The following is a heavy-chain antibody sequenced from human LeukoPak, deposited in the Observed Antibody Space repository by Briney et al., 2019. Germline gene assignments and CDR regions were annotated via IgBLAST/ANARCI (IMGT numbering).Heavy chain of an antibody. D-gene: IGHD6-19*01. V-gene: IGHV3-15*01. J-gene: IGHJ4*02. CDR1: GFTFSNAY. CDR3: AKDTFLWQWLILDY. Sequence: GGSLRLSCAASGFTFSNAYMSWVRQAPGQGLEWVGRIKTNTEGGTTDYAAPVKGRFTISRDNSKNTLYLQMNSLRAEDTAVYYCAKDTFLWQWLILDYWGQGTLVTVSS. CDR2: IKTNTEGGTT.